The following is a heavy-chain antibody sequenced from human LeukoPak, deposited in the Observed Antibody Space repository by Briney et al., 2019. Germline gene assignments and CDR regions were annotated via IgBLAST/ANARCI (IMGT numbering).Heavy chain of an antibody. V-gene: IGHV3-23*01. Sequence: PVGSLRLSCAASGFTFSSYAMSWVRQAPGKGLEWVSAISGSGGSTYYADSVKGRFTISRDNSKNTLYLQMNSLRAEDTAVYYCARSTGYSSNWFDPWGQGTLVTVSS. CDR1: GFTFSSYA. CDR3: ARSTGYSSNWFDP. J-gene: IGHJ5*02. D-gene: IGHD6-19*01. CDR2: ISGSGGST.